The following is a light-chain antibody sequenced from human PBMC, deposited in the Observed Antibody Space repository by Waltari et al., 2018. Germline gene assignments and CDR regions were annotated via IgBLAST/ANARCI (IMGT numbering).Light chain of an antibody. CDR3: SSYAGSNNLV. Sequence: QSALTQPPSASGSPGQSVTISCTGTSSDIGGYNYVSWYRQHPGKGPKLLIYEVSKRPSGGPNRFSGSKAGNTASLTVSGLQAEDEADYYCSSYAGSNNLVFGTGTKVTVL. CDR2: EVS. CDR1: SSDIGGYNY. V-gene: IGLV2-8*01. J-gene: IGLJ1*01.